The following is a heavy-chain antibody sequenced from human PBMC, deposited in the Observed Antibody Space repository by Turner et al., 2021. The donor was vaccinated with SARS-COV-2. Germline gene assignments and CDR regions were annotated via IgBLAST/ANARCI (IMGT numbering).Heavy chain of an antibody. V-gene: IGHV1-24*01. CDR3: ATAPGMTTTGWFDP. D-gene: IGHD4-4*01. J-gene: IGHJ5*02. Sequence: QVPLVQSGAEVQKLGASVKVSCKVSGYTLIELSMHWVRQAPGKGLEWMGGFDPEDGETIYAQKFQGRVTMTEDTSTDTAYMELSSLRSDDTAVYYCATAPGMTTTGWFDPWGQGTLVTVSS. CDR2: FDPEDGET. CDR1: GYTLIELS.